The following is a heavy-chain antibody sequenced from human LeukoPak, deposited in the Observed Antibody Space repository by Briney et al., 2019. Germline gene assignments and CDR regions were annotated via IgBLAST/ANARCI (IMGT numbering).Heavy chain of an antibody. CDR2: ISSRGGAL. CDR1: GFIFSGYE. CDR3: AKLTEVAPTRPQGFDL. V-gene: IGHV3-48*03. D-gene: IGHD5-12*01. J-gene: IGHJ2*01. Sequence: GGSLRLSCAASGFIFSGYEMKWVRQAPGKGLEGVSYISSRGGALYYADSLKGRITISTDNAKNSLYLQMISLRAEDTAVYYCAKLTEVAPTRPQGFDLWGRGTLVTVSS.